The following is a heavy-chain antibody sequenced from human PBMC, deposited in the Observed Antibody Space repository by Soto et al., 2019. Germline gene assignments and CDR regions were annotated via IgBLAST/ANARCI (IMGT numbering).Heavy chain of an antibody. D-gene: IGHD3-10*01. V-gene: IGHV4-59*11. Sequence: SETLSLTCSVSGGSMSEHFWSWIRQSPGKGLEWIGYIYYLGSTDYNPSLKSRVTISVDTSKRQFSLRLTSVTAADTAVYYCARDGYDGSGSPYPAYWGPGTQVTVSS. J-gene: IGHJ4*02. CDR2: IYYLGST. CDR3: ARDGYDGSGSPYPAY. CDR1: GGSMSEHF.